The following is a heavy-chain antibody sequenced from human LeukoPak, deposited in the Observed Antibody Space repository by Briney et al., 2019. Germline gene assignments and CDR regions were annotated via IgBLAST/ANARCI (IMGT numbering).Heavy chain of an antibody. V-gene: IGHV4-4*07. Sequence: PSETLSLTCTVSGGSIGNYYWSWIRQPAGKGPDWIGRIHYGGTTNYNPSLKSRLTMSLDTSKNQFSLKLSSVTAADTAVYYCARHLTAVAATVNLPFDSWGQGTLVTVSS. CDR3: ARHLTAVAATVNLPFDS. CDR2: IHYGGTT. J-gene: IGHJ4*02. CDR1: GGSIGNYY. D-gene: IGHD6-19*01.